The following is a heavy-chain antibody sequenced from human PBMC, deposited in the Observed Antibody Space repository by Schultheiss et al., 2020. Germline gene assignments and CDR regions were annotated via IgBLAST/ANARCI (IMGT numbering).Heavy chain of an antibody. CDR2: ISYDGSNK. J-gene: IGHJ4*02. CDR1: GFTFSSYG. Sequence: GGSLRLSCAASGFTFSSYGMHWVRQAPGKGLEWVAVISYDGSNKYYADSVKGRFTISRDNSKNTLYLQMNSLRAEDTAVYYCAKDCDTSGWWSDYWGQGTLVTFSS. CDR3: AKDCDTSGWWSDY. D-gene: IGHD6-19*01. V-gene: IGHV3-30*18.